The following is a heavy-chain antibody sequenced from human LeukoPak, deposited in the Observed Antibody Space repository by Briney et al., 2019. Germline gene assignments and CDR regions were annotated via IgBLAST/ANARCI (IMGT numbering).Heavy chain of an antibody. V-gene: IGHV1-3*01. CDR3: ARVPYSGTIFDP. Sequence: ASVKVSCKASGYTFTSYAMHWVRQAPGQRLEWMGWINAGNGNTKYSQKFQDRVTITRDTSASTAYMELSSLRSEDTAVYYCARVPYSGTIFDPWGQGTLLTVSS. D-gene: IGHD1-26*01. J-gene: IGHJ5*02. CDR1: GYTFTSYA. CDR2: INAGNGNT.